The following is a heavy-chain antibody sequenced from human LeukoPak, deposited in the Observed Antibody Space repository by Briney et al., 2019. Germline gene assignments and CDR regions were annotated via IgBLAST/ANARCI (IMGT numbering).Heavy chain of an antibody. V-gene: IGHV1-18*01. J-gene: IGHJ6*03. Sequence: ASVKVSCKASGYTFTSYGITWVRQAPGQGLEWMGWISACNGNTNYAQKVQGRVTMTTDTSTTTAYMELRSLRSDDTAVYYCARGPIIDIAIIPAADEYYYMDVWGKGTTVTVSS. CDR2: ISACNGNT. D-gene: IGHD2-2*01. CDR3: ARGPIIDIAIIPAADEYYYMDV. CDR1: GYTFTSYG.